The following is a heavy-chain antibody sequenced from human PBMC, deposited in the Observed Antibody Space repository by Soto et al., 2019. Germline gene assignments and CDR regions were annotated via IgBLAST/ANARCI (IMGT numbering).Heavy chain of an antibody. CDR3: ARSSYFGGGDRVRFDY. D-gene: IGHD3-3*01. V-gene: IGHV4-30-4*01. CDR1: GGSISSGDYY. CDR2: IYYSGST. J-gene: IGHJ4*02. Sequence: SETLSLTCTVSGGSISSGDYYWSWIRQPPGKGLEWIGYIYYSGSTYYNPSLKSRVTISVDTSKNQFSLKLSSVTAADTAVYYCARSSYFGGGDRVRFDYWGQGTLVTVSS.